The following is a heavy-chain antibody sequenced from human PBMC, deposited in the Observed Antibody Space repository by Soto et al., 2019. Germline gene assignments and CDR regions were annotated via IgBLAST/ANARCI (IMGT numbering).Heavy chain of an antibody. J-gene: IGHJ4*02. D-gene: IGHD6-6*01. Sequence: GESLKISCKGSGYSFSNYWIGWVRQVPGKGLEWLGIIYPGESHTRYGPSFQGQVTISADKSINIAYLQWSSLKASDTAIYYCARVGHSAARLDFWGPGTLVTVSS. CDR2: IYPGESHT. CDR3: ARVGHSAARLDF. CDR1: GYSFSNYW. V-gene: IGHV5-51*01.